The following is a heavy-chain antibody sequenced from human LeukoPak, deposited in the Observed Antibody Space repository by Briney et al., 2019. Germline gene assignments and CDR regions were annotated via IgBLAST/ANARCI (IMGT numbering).Heavy chain of an antibody. J-gene: IGHJ4*02. D-gene: IGHD3-16*02. CDR3: ANIRLGELSFDY. CDR1: GFTFSSYE. V-gene: IGHV3-48*03. Sequence: GGSLRLSCAASGFTFSSYEMNWVRQAPGKGLEWVSYISSSGSTIYYADSVKGRFTISRDNAKNSLYLQMNSLRAEDTAVYYCANIRLGELSFDYWGQGTLVTVSS. CDR2: ISSSGSTI.